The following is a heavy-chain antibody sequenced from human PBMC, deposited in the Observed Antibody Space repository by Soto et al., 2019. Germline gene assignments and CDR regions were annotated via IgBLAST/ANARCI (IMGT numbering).Heavy chain of an antibody. CDR2: IYYSGST. V-gene: IGHV4-59*01. CDR1: GGSISSYY. CDR3: ARGSGYYLYYFDY. J-gene: IGHJ4*02. D-gene: IGHD3-22*01. Sequence: SETLSRTCTVSGGSISSYYWSWIRQPPGKGREWIGYIYYSGSTNYNPSLKSRVTISVDTSKNQFSLKLSSVTAADTAVYYCARGSGYYLYYFDYWGQGTLVTVSS.